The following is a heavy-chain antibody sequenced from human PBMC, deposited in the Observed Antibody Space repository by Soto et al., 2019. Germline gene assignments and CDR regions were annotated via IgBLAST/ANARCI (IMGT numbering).Heavy chain of an antibody. Sequence: EVQLVESGGGLVKPGGSLRLSCAASGFTFSNAWMNWVRQAPGKGLEWVGRIKSKTDGGTTDYAAPVKGRFTISRDDSKNPLYLQMNSLKTEDTAVYYCTTRILRPGIWDNWFDPWGQGTLVTVSS. D-gene: IGHD3-16*01. CDR3: TTRILRPGIWDNWFDP. V-gene: IGHV3-15*07. J-gene: IGHJ5*02. CDR2: IKSKTDGGTT. CDR1: GFTFSNAW.